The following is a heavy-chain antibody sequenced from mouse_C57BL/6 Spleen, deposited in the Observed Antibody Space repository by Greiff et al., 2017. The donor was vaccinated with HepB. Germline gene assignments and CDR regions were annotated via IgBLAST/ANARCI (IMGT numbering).Heavy chain of an antibody. CDR2: ISSGGDYI. J-gene: IGHJ3*01. V-gene: IGHV5-9-1*02. CDR3: TRVYYDSAWFAY. Sequence: EVHLVESGEGLVKPGGSLKLSCAASGFTFSSYAMSWVRQTPEKRLEWVAYISSGGDYIYYADTVKGRFTISRDNARNTLYLQMSSLKSEDTAMYYCTRVYYDSAWFAYWGQGTLVTVSA. D-gene: IGHD2-4*01. CDR1: GFTFSSYA.